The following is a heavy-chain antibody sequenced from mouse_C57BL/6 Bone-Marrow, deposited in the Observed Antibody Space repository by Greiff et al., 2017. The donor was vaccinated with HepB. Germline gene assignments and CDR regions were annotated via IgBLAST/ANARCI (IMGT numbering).Heavy chain of an antibody. Sequence: VKLQESGPELVKPGASVKISCKASGYTFTDYYINWVKQRPGQGLEWIGWIFPGSGSTYYNEKFKDKATLTVDKSSSTAYMLLSSLTSEDSAVYFCARWLPGSYWYFDVWGTGTTVTVSS. V-gene: IGHV1-75*01. CDR2: IFPGSGST. D-gene: IGHD2-2*01. J-gene: IGHJ1*03. CDR3: ARWLPGSYWYFDV. CDR1: GYTFTDYY.